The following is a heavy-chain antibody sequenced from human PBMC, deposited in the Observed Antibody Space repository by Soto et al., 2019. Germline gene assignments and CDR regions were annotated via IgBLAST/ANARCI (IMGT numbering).Heavy chain of an antibody. J-gene: IGHJ4*02. Sequence: SETLSLTCTVSGGSISISSYYWCWIRHPPGKGLEWIGSIYYSGSTYYNPSLKSRVTISVDTSKNQFSLKLNSVTAADTAVYYCARGFPTMVTVDYWGQGTLVTVSS. CDR3: ARGFPTMVTVDY. D-gene: IGHD5-12*01. V-gene: IGHV4-39*01. CDR1: GGSISISSYY. CDR2: IYYSGST.